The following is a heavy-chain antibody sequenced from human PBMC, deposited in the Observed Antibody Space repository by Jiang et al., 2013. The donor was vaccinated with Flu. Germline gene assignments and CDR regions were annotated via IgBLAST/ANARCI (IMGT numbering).Heavy chain of an antibody. J-gene: IGHJ3*02. Sequence: EWVSAISGSGGSTYYADSVKGRFTISRDNSKNTLYLQMNSLRAEDTAVYYCAKQMVTLHDAFDIWGQGTMVTVSS. V-gene: IGHV3-23*01. CDR3: AKQMVTLHDAFDI. D-gene: IGHD4-23*01. CDR2: ISGSGGST.